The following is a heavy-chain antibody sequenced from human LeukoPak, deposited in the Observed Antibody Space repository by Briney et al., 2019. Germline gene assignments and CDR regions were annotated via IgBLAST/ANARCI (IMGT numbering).Heavy chain of an antibody. V-gene: IGHV3-72*01. Sequence: GGSLRLSCAASGFTFSDHYMDWVRQAPGKGLEWVGRTRNKANSYTTEYAASVKGRFTISRDDSKNSLYLQMNSLKTEDTAVYYCARFVVVPAARYYYGMDVWGKGTTVTVSS. CDR1: GFTFSDHY. D-gene: IGHD2-2*01. J-gene: IGHJ6*04. CDR3: ARFVVVPAARYYYGMDV. CDR2: TRNKANSYTT.